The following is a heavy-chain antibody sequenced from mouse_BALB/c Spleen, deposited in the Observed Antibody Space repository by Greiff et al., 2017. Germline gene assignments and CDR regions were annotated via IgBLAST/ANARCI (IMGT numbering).Heavy chain of an antibody. D-gene: IGHD1-1*01. V-gene: IGHV2-6-7*01. CDR2: IWGDGST. CDR1: GFSLTGYG. CDR3: ARDPYYGSSHWYFDV. Sequence: VKLMESGPGLVAPSQSLSITCTVSGFSLTGYGVNWVRQPPGKGLEWLGMIWGDGSTDYNSALKSRLSISKDNSKSQVFLKMNSLQTDDTARYYCARDPYYGSSHWYFDVWGAGTTVTVSS. J-gene: IGHJ1*01.